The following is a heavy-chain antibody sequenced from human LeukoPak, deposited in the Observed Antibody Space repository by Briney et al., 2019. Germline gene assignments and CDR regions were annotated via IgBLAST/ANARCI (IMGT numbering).Heavy chain of an antibody. CDR1: GGSISSSSYY. CDR3: ARGHLGYCSSTSCPVPNWFDP. D-gene: IGHD2-2*01. Sequence: SETLSLTCTVSGGSISSSSYYWGWIRQPPGKGLEWIGSIYYSGSTYYNPSLKSRVTISVDTSKNQFSLKLSSVTAADTAVYYCARGHLGYCSSTSCPVPNWFDPWGQGTLVTVSS. J-gene: IGHJ5*02. CDR2: IYYSGST. V-gene: IGHV4-39*07.